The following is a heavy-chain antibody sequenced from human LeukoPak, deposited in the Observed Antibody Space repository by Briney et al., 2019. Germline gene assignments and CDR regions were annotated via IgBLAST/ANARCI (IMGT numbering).Heavy chain of an antibody. CDR2: ISWNSGSI. CDR1: GFTFDDYA. D-gene: IGHD6-19*01. J-gene: IGHJ3*02. V-gene: IGHV3-9*01. CDR3: AKVRSSSGWYDAFDI. Sequence: GGSLRLSCAASGFTFDDYAVHWVRQAPGKGLEWFSGISWNSGSIGYADSVKGRFTISRDNAKNSLYLQMNSLRAEDTALYYCAKVRSSSGWYDAFDIWGQGTMVTVSS.